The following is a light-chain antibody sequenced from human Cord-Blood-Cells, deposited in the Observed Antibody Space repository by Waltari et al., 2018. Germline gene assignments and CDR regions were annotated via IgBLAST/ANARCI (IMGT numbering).Light chain of an antibody. CDR1: QSLLHSNGYNY. J-gene: IGKJ4*01. Sequence: DIVMTQSPLPLPVTPGEPASISCRSSQSLLHSNGYNYLDWDLQKPGQSPQLLIYLGSNRSSGVPDRFSGSGSGTDFTLKISRVEAEDVGVYYCMQTLQTPLTFGGGTKVEIK. CDR2: LGS. V-gene: IGKV2-28*01. CDR3: MQTLQTPLT.